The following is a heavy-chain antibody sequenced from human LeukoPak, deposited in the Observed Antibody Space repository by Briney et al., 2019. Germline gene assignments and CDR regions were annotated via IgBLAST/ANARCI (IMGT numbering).Heavy chain of an antibody. Sequence: ASVKVSCKASGYTFTSYGISWVRQAPGQGLEWMGWISAYNGNTNYAQKLQGRVTMTTDTSTSTAYMELRSLRSDDTAVYYCARDRSNEQYSYGYGYWGQGTLVTVSS. V-gene: IGHV1-18*01. CDR1: GYTFTSYG. D-gene: IGHD5-18*01. J-gene: IGHJ4*02. CDR2: ISAYNGNT. CDR3: ARDRSNEQYSYGYGY.